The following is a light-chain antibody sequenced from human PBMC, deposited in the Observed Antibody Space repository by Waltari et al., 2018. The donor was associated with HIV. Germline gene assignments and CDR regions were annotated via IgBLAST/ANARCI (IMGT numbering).Light chain of an antibody. CDR1: SMPKKY. J-gene: IGLJ3*02. V-gene: IGLV3-25*03. Sequence: SYDLTQTPSVSVSPGQTARINCSRGSMPKKYSSCYCQKAGQAPILLIYKDIERSSGIPERISGSGSGTGVTLTITDVQAEDEGDYFCQSTDYDGTWVFGGGTKLTVL. CDR3: QSTDYDGTWV. CDR2: KDI.